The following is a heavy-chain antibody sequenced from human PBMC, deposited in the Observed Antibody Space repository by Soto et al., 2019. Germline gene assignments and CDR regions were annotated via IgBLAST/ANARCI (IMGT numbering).Heavy chain of an antibody. J-gene: IGHJ5*02. CDR1: GASFSGYY. Sequence: QVQLQQWGAGLLKPSETLSLTCAVYGASFSGYYWSWIRQPPGKGLEWIGEINHNGSPNYNPSLKTRVTISVDTSKYQFSLKLSSVTAADTAVYYCARGQWDLRFDPWGQGTLVTVSS. D-gene: IGHD1-26*01. V-gene: IGHV4-34*01. CDR2: INHNGSP. CDR3: ARGQWDLRFDP.